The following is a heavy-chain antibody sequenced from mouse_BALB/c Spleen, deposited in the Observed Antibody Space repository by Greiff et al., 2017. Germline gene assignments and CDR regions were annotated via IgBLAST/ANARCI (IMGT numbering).Heavy chain of an antibody. CDR3: ARYYYGSSEPYFDY. J-gene: IGHJ2*01. CDR1: GDSITSGY. V-gene: IGHV3-8*02. D-gene: IGHD1-1*01. CDR2: ISYSGST. Sequence: EVKLMESGPSLVKPSQTLSLTCSVTGDSITSGYWNWIRKFPGNKLEYMGYISYSGSTYYNPSLKSRISITRDTSKNQYYLQLNSVTTEDTATYYCARYYYGSSEPYFDYWGQGTTLTVSS.